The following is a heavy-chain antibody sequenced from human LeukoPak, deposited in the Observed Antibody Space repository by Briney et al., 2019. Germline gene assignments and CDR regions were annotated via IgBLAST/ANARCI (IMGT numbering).Heavy chain of an antibody. CDR2: IYYSGST. CDR1: GGSLSRGDYY. J-gene: IGHJ4*02. CDR3: ARVVGQNYYDSSGYYLDY. Sequence: PSETLSLTCTVSGGSLSRGDYYWSWIRQPPGKGLEWIGYIYYSGSTNYNPSLKSRVTISVDTSKNQFSLKLSSVTAADTAVYYCARVVGQNYYDSSGYYLDYWGQGTLVTVSS. V-gene: IGHV4-61*08. D-gene: IGHD3-22*01.